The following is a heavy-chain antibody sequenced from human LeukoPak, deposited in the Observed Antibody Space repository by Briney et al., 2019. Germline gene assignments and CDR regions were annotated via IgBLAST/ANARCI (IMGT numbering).Heavy chain of an antibody. CDR2: ISGSGGST. CDR3: AKVLLDDYGDYGHAFDI. CDR1: GFTFSSYA. Sequence: PGGSLRLSCAASGFTFSSYAMSWVRQAPGKWLQWVSAISGSGGSTYYADSVKGRFTISRDNSKNTLYLQMNSLRAEDTAVYYCAKVLLDDYGDYGHAFDIWGQGTMVTVSS. V-gene: IGHV3-23*01. D-gene: IGHD4-17*01. J-gene: IGHJ3*02.